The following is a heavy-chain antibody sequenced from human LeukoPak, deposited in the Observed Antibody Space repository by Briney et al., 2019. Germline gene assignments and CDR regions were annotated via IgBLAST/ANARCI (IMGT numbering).Heavy chain of an antibody. D-gene: IGHD3/OR15-3a*01. J-gene: IGHJ6*02. CDR1: GFTFTNYA. Sequence: PGGSLRLSCAASGFTFTNYAMTWVRQPPGKGLECVSSISGSGGTTYYADSVKGRFTISRDTFNRTLYLQMNSLRVDDTAVYYCAKSKGLYHYYAMDVWGQGTTVIVPS. CDR2: ISGSGGTT. CDR3: AKSKGLYHYYAMDV. V-gene: IGHV3-23*01.